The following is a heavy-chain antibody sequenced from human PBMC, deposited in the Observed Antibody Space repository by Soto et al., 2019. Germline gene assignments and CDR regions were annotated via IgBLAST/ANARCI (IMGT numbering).Heavy chain of an antibody. CDR3: AGALLLGVSSGWGFNS. J-gene: IGHJ5*01. CDR1: GFIFSNYG. D-gene: IGHD3-22*01. Sequence: EVQLVESGGGLVQPGGSLRLSCAASGFIFSNYGMHWVRQAPGTGLEWISYVSGSATSRYYADSVQGRFTISRDNAKNSLYLQMNSLREDDTAVYYCAGALLLGVSSGWGFNSWGKGTLVTVSS. V-gene: IGHV3-48*02. CDR2: VSGSATSR.